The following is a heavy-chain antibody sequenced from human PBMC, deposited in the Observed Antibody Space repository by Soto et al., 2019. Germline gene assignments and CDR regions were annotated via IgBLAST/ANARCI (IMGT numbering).Heavy chain of an antibody. V-gene: IGHV3-23*01. D-gene: IGHD6-13*01. J-gene: IGHJ4*02. CDR3: AKDGSSSWYYFDY. CDR1: GFSFSSYA. CDR2: ISGSGGST. Sequence: GSLRLSCAASGFSFSSYAMSWGRQAPGKGLEWVSAISGSGGSTYYADSVKGRFTISRDNSKNTLYLQMNSLRAEDTAVYYCAKDGSSSWYYFDYWGQGTLVTVSS.